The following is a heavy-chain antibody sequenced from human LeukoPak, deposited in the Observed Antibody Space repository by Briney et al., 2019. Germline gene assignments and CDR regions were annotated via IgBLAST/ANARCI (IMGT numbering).Heavy chain of an antibody. V-gene: IGHV3-48*01. CDR3: AKDVGVYGSSSRFDY. CDR1: GFTFSSYS. Sequence: PGGSLRLSCAASGFTFSSYSMNWVRQAPGKGLEWVSYISSSSSTIYYADSVKGRFTISRDNAKNSLYLQMNSLRAEDTAVYYCAKDVGVYGSSSRFDYWGQGTLVTVSS. CDR2: ISSSSSTI. J-gene: IGHJ4*02. D-gene: IGHD3-10*01.